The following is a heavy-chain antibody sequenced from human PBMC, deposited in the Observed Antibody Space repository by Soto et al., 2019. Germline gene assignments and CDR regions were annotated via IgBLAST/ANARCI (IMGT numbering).Heavy chain of an antibody. V-gene: IGHV3-23*01. CDR3: AKVTSGY. J-gene: IGHJ4*02. Sequence: EVAMLESGGGLVQPGGSLRLSCTASEFTFSNSAVSWVRQVPGKGLEWVSTISKSGHDTYYADSVEGRFTISRDNSKNTLYLQMSSLRADDTALYYCAKVTSGYWGQGTLVTVSS. D-gene: IGHD4-17*01. CDR2: ISKSGHDT. CDR1: EFTFSNSA.